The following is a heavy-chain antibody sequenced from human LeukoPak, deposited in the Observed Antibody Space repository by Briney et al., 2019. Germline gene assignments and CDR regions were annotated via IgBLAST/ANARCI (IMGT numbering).Heavy chain of an antibody. V-gene: IGHV4-59*08. Sequence: PSETLSLTCTVSGGSISSYYWSWIRQPPGKGLEWIGYIYYSGSTNYNPSLKSRVTISVDTSKNQFSLKLSSVTAADTAVYYCARHPWDPTDYYYGMDVWGQGTTVTVSS. CDR2: IYYSGST. CDR1: GGSISSYY. J-gene: IGHJ6*02. D-gene: IGHD4-17*01. CDR3: ARHPWDPTDYYYGMDV.